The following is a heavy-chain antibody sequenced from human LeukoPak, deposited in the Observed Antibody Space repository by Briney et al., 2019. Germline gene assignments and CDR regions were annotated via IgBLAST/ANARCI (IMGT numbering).Heavy chain of an antibody. D-gene: IGHD2-15*01. CDR2: INPNSGGT. Sequence: ASVKVSCTASGYTFTGYYMHWVRQAPGQGLEWMGWINPNSGGTNYAQKFQGRVTMTRDTSISTAYMELSRLRSDDTAVYYCARDRKVVVAAVDAFDIWGQGTMVTVSS. J-gene: IGHJ3*02. CDR1: GYTFTGYY. CDR3: ARDRKVVVAAVDAFDI. V-gene: IGHV1-2*02.